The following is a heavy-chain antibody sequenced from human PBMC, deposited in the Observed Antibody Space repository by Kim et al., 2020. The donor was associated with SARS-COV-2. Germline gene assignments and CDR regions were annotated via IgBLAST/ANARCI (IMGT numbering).Heavy chain of an antibody. V-gene: IGHV4-4*07. Sequence: SETLSLTCTVSGGSISTYYWSWVRQPAGKGLEWVGRISASGDTNSNPSLKSRVTMSVDTSKNQFSLKLSSVTAADTAVYYCARGQWTFDYWGQGTLVTVS. CDR2: ISASGDT. CDR1: GGSISTYY. CDR3: ARGQWTFDY. D-gene: IGHD6-19*01. J-gene: IGHJ4*02.